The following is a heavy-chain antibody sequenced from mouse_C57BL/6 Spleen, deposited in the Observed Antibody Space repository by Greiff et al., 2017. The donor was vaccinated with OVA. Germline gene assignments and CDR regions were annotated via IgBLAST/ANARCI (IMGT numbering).Heavy chain of an antibody. V-gene: IGHV1-50*01. CDR2: LDPSDSSI. CDR3: ARGDYYGSSYSWFAY. J-gene: IGHJ3*01. CDR1: GYTLPSYW. D-gene: IGHD1-1*01. Sequence: QVQLQQPGAELVKPGASVTLSCKASGYTLPSYWLQWVKQRPGQGLEWIRELDPSDSSINYNQKFKGKATLTVDTSSSTAYMQLSSLTSEDSAVYYCARGDYYGSSYSWFAYWGQGTLVTVSA.